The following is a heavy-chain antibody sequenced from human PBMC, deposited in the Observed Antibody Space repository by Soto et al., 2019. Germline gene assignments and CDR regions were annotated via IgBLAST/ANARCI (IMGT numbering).Heavy chain of an antibody. Sequence: EVQLVESGGGLVQPGGSLRLSCAASGFTVSSNYIGWFSQVPGKGLEGVSVIYSGGSTYYADSVKGRFTISRDNSKNTLYLQMNSLRAEDTAVYYCASGTLTAGIGYFYYWGQGTLVTVSS. J-gene: IGHJ4*02. CDR3: ASGTLTAGIGYFYY. D-gene: IGHD1-20*01. CDR2: IYSGGST. V-gene: IGHV3-66*01. CDR1: GFTVSSNY.